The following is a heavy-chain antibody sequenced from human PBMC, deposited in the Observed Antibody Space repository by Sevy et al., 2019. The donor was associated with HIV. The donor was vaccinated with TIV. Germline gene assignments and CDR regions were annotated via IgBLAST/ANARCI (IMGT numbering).Heavy chain of an antibody. D-gene: IGHD3-22*01. Sequence: ASVKVSCKASGDSLRNYALSWVRQAPGQGLEWMGGIIPIVRSAKSAQKFQDRVTITADDSTNTAFMELTSLRPADTAMYYCAGLNSALDYDISGPVDYWGQGTLVTVSS. CDR3: AGLNSALDYDISGPVDY. CDR1: GDSLRNYA. J-gene: IGHJ4*02. CDR2: IIPIVRSA. V-gene: IGHV1-69*13.